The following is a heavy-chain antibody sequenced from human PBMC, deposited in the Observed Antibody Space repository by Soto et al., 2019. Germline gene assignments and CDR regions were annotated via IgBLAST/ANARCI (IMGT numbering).Heavy chain of an antibody. D-gene: IGHD6-19*01. CDR3: ARRQGGWPYYFDY. V-gene: IGHV5-51*01. J-gene: IGHJ4*02. CDR2: IYPGDSDT. CDR1: GYSFTSYW. Sequence: EASVKISCKGSGYSFTSYWIGWVRQMPGKGLEWMGIIYPGDSDTRYSPSFQGQVTISADKSISTAYLQWSSLKASDTAMYYCARRQGGWPYYFDYWGQGTLVTVSS.